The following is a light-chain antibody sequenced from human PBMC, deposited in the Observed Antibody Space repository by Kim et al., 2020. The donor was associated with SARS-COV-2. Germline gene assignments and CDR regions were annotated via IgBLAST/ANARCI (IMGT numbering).Light chain of an antibody. J-gene: IGLJ2*01. CDR3: AVWDDSLNGVV. CDR2: NIN. Sequence: GQVVTISCSGNSSNIGSNAVTWCQQLPGTAPKLLIYNINPRPSGVPDRFSGSKSDTSASLAISGLQSEDEADYYCAVWDDSLNGVVFGGGTQLTVL. CDR1: SSNIGSNA. V-gene: IGLV1-44*01.